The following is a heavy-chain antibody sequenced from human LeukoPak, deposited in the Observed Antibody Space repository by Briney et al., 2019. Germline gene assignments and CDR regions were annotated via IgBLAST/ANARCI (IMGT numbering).Heavy chain of an antibody. CDR2: FDPEDGET. J-gene: IGHJ4*02. Sequence: ASVKVSCKVSGYTLTELSMHWVRQAPGKGLEWMGGFDPEDGETIYAQKFQGRVAMTEGTSTDTAYMELSSLRSEDTAVYYCATALVRPFDYWGQGTLVTVSS. CDR3: ATALVRPFDY. CDR1: GYTLTELS. V-gene: IGHV1-24*01. D-gene: IGHD2-2*01.